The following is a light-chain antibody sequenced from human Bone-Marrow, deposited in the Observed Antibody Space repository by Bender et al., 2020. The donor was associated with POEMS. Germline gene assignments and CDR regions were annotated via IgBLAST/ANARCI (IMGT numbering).Light chain of an antibody. J-gene: IGLJ1*01. Sequence: QSVLTQPPSASGTPGQWVSISCSGSSSNIGSQTVNWYQQLPGTAPKLLIYVNNQRPSGVPDRFSGSKSGTSASLAISGLQSEDEAHYYCAAWDDSLNGQVFGSGTKVTVL. CDR3: AAWDDSLNGQV. CDR1: SSNIGSQT. V-gene: IGLV1-44*01. CDR2: VNN.